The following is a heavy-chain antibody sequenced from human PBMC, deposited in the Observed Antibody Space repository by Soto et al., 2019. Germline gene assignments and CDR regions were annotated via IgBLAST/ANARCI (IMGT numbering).Heavy chain of an antibody. V-gene: IGHV3-30*18. J-gene: IGHJ6*02. CDR3: AKDVLRFLEWLAFYGMDV. CDR1: GFTFSSYG. D-gene: IGHD3-3*01. Sequence: QVQLVESGAGVVQPGRSLRLSCAASGFTFSSYGMHWVRQAPGKGLEWVAVISYDGSNKYYADSVKGRFTISRDNSKNTLYLQMNSLRAEDTAVYYCAKDVLRFLEWLAFYGMDVWGQGTTVTVSS. CDR2: ISYDGSNK.